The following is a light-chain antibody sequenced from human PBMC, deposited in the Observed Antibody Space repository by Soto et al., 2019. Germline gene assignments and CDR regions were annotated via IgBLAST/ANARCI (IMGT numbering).Light chain of an antibody. Sequence: QSVLTQPPSVSAAPGQTVTISCSGSSSNIANNYVSWYQQLPGTAPKLLIYDNNKRPSGIPDRFSGSKSGTSATLGITGLQTGDEADYYCGTWDSSLSAGVLGTGTKLTVL. CDR2: DNN. V-gene: IGLV1-51*01. J-gene: IGLJ1*01. CDR3: GTWDSSLSAGV. CDR1: SSNIANNY.